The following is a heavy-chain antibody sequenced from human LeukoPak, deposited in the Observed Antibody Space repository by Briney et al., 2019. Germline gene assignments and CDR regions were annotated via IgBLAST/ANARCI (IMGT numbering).Heavy chain of an antibody. CDR1: GFTFSSYA. Sequence: GGSLRLSCAASGFTFSSYAMSWVRQAPGKGLEWVSAISVSGGSTYYADSVKGRFTISRDNSKNTMYLQMNSLRPEDTAVYYSAKDSGPWSGGPSDFHYSGQGPLAPVSS. CDR3: AKDSGPWSGGPSDFHY. J-gene: IGHJ4*02. D-gene: IGHD3-3*01. V-gene: IGHV3-23*01. CDR2: ISVSGGST.